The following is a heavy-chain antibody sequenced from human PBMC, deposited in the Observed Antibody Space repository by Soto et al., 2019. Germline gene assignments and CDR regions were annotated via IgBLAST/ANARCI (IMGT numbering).Heavy chain of an antibody. V-gene: IGHV1-46*01. CDR3: ARALYDTDSVPVGAESRYYVMDV. J-gene: IGHJ6*02. CDR2: INPSGGST. CDR1: QYNFTNYC. Sequence: QVQLVQSGAESKTPGASVKVSCKASQYNFTNYCVHWVRQAPGQGLEWMGVINPSGGSTKYAQRFRGRVTMTRDTSTNTVYMALRSLRPEDTAVYFCARALYDTDSVPVGAESRYYVMDVWGRGTTVTVSS. D-gene: IGHD3-22*01.